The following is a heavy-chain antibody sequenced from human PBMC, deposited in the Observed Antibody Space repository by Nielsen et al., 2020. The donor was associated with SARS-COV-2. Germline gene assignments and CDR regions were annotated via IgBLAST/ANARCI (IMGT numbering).Heavy chain of an antibody. Sequence: GESLKISCAASGFTFSSYAMHWVRQAPGKGLEWVAVISYDGSNKYYADSVKGRFTISRDNSKNTLYLQMNSLRAEDTAVYYCAKGTGGIYYCMDVWGQGTTVTVSS. CDR1: GFTFSSYA. CDR2: ISYDGSNK. J-gene: IGHJ6*02. D-gene: IGHD1-26*01. CDR3: AKGTGGIYYCMDV. V-gene: IGHV3-30-3*01.